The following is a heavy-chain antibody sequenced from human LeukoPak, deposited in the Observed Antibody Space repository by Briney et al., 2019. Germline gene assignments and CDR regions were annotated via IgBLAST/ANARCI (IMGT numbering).Heavy chain of an antibody. J-gene: IGHJ4*02. CDR1: GFTFNYYT. CDR2: LSYDGANE. D-gene: IGHD3-16*01. Sequence: GGSLRLSCVASGFTFNYYTLHWVRQAPGRGLDWVAVLSYDGANEYYADSVKGRFSISRDDSKNTLYLQMDSLRVEDTGFYHCVRTKRLGAVTSLDYWGQGTLVTVS. V-gene: IGHV3-30*04. CDR3: VRTKRLGAVTSLDY.